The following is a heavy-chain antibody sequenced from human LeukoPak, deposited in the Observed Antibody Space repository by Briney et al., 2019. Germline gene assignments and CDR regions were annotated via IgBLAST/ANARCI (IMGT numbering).Heavy chain of an antibody. CDR2: IYSSGTT. V-gene: IGHV4-59*08. CDR1: GGSISSYY. D-gene: IGHD2-21*01. Sequence: SETLSLTCTVSGGSISSYYWSWIRQPPGKGLEWIGYIYSSGTTNYNPSLNSRVTISLDTSKNQFSLNLTSVTAADTAVYYCARSSIRWFDPWGQGTLVTVSS. CDR3: ARSSIRWFDP. J-gene: IGHJ5*02.